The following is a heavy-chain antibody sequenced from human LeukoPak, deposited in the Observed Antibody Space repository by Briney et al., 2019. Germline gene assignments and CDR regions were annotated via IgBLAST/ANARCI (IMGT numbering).Heavy chain of an antibody. V-gene: IGHV3-48*03. J-gene: IGHJ5*02. CDR1: AFTFSIDE. CDR2: ISGSGSTI. CDR3: ARGRWFYP. Sequence: PGGSLRLSCAASAFTFSIDEMNWVRQAPGKGLEWVSFISGSGSTIHFADSVKGRFTISRDNAKNSLYLQMNSMRGEDTAVYYCARGRWFYPWGQGTLVTVSS.